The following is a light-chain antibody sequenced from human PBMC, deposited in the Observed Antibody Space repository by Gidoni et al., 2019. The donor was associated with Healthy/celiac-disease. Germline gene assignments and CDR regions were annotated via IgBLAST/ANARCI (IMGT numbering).Light chain of an antibody. Sequence: DIVMTQSPLSLPVTPGEPASISCRSSQSLLHSNGYNYLDWYLQKPGQSPQLLIYLGSNRASEVPDRFSGSGSGTDFTLKISRVEAEDVGVYYCMQALQTPPGTFGPGTKVDIK. J-gene: IGKJ3*01. V-gene: IGKV2-28*01. CDR2: LGS. CDR3: MQALQTPPGT. CDR1: QSLLHSNGYNY.